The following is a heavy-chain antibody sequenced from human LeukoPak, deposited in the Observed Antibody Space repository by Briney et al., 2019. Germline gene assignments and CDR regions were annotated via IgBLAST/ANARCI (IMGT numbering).Heavy chain of an antibody. Sequence: GGSLRLSCAASGFTFSNYEMHWVRQAPGKGLEWVSYISSSGSDICYADSVKGRFTISRDNAKNSLYLHMNSPRAEDTAVYYCARDYGGSSPFDYWGQGTLVTVSS. CDR3: ARDYGGSSPFDY. J-gene: IGHJ4*02. CDR1: GFTFSNYE. V-gene: IGHV3-48*03. D-gene: IGHD4-23*01. CDR2: ISSSGSDI.